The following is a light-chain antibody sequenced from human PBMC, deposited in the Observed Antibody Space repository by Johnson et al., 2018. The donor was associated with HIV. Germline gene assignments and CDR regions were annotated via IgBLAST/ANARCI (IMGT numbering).Light chain of an antibody. V-gene: IGLV1-51*01. CDR3: GAWDSSLNAYV. CDR1: TSNIGNNY. Sequence: HSVLTQPPSVSAAPGQKVTISCSGSTSNIGNNYVSWYQQFPGTAPKLLIYDNDKRPSGIPDRFFGSKSGTSATLDITGLQTGDEGDYYCGAWDSSLNAYVFGAGTKVTVL. CDR2: DND. J-gene: IGLJ1*01.